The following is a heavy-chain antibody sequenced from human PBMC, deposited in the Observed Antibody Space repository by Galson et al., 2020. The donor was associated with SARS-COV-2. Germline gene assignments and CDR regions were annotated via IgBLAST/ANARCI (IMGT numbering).Heavy chain of an antibody. D-gene: IGHD3-22*01. CDR1: GFTFSSYR. J-gene: IGHJ6*02. CDR3: AGWLLRVYGMDV. Sequence: AESLRLSCAASGFTFSSYRMHWVRTAPGRGLKGVAVISYDESKIYYADPVKDRFTISRDNSTNTLYLQMKSLRAEDTAVYYCAGWLLRVYGMDVWGRGTTVTVSS. V-gene: IGHV3-30*03. CDR2: ISYDESKI.